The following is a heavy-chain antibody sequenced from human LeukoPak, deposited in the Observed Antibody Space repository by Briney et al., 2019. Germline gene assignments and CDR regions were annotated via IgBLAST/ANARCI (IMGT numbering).Heavy chain of an antibody. CDR2: IKQDGSEK. CDR3: ARETYGDYEGWFDP. Sequence: PGGSLRLSCAASGFTFSSYWMSWVRQAPGKGLEWVANIKQDGSEKYYVDSVKGRFTISRDNAKNSLYQQMNSLRAEDTAVYYCARETYGDYEGWFDPWGQGTLVTVSS. CDR1: GFTFSSYW. J-gene: IGHJ5*02. V-gene: IGHV3-7*01. D-gene: IGHD4-17*01.